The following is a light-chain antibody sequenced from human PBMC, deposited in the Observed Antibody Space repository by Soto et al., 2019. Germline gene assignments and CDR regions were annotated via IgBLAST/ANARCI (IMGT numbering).Light chain of an antibody. CDR2: GAS. J-gene: IGKJ2*01. V-gene: IGKV3-15*01. CDR3: QQYNNWPLEFT. CDR1: QSVGSN. Sequence: EIVMTQSPATLSVSPGERATLSCRATQSVGSNLAWYQQKPGQAPRLLIYGASTRATGIPARFSGSGSGTEFTLTISGLQSEDFAVYCCQQYNNWPLEFTFGQGTKLEIK.